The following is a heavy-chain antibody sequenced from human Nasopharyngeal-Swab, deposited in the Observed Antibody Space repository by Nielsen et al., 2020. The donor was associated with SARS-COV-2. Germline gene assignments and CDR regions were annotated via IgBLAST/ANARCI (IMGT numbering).Heavy chain of an antibody. D-gene: IGHD2-15*01. CDR3: AKDSGAGFCDGGSCFPTNH. V-gene: IGHV3-23*01. J-gene: IGHJ5*02. CDR2: ISGSGDNT. CDR1: GFTFTSYA. Sequence: GESLKISCAASGFTFTSYAMNWVRQAPGKGPEWVSGISGSGDNTYYADSIKGRFTISRDSSKNTLYLQMNSLRAEDSAVYYCAKDSGAGFCDGGSCFPTNHWGQGTLVTVSS.